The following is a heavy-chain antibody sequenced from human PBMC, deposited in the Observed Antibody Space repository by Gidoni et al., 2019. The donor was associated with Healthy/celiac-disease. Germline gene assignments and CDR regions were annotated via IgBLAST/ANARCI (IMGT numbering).Heavy chain of an antibody. CDR1: GYRSTSYW. CDR3: ARISGYCSSTSCYPLDY. V-gene: IGHV5-51*01. J-gene: IGHJ4*02. CDR2: IYPGDSDT. Sequence: EVQLVQSGAEVKKPGESLKISCKGSGYRSTSYWIGWVRQMPGKGLEWMGIIYPGDSDTRYSPSFQGQVTISADKSISTAYLQWSSLKASDTAMYYCARISGYCSSTSCYPLDYWGQGTLVTVSS. D-gene: IGHD2-2*01.